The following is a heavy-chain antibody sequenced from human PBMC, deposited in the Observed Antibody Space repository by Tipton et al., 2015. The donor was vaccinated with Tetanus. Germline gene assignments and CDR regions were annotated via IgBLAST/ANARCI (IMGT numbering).Heavy chain of an antibody. V-gene: IGHV4-59*01. D-gene: IGHD6-13*01. CDR3: ARRGNQSSSSSGGLDV. J-gene: IGHJ6*02. Sequence: GLVKPSETLSLTCTVSGGSINSYYWSWIRQPPGKGPEWIGYIYYSGSTNYNPSLRSRVTISVDTSKNQFSLKLSSVTAADTAIYYCARRGNQSSSSSGGLDVWGQGTAVTVSS. CDR2: IYYSGST. CDR1: GGSINSYY.